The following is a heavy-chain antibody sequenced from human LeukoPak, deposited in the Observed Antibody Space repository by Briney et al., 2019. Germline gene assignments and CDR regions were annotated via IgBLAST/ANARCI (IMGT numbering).Heavy chain of an antibody. CDR1: GGTFSSYA. D-gene: IGHD5-24*01. CDR3: ASRRWLRDRSDFSAAFDI. Sequence: SVKVSCKASGGTFSSYAISWVRQAPGQGLEWMGGIIPIFGTANYAQRFQGRVTITADESTSTAYMELSSLRSEDTAVYYCASRRWLRDRSDFSAAFDIWGQGTMVTVSS. CDR2: IIPIFGTA. J-gene: IGHJ3*02. V-gene: IGHV1-69*13.